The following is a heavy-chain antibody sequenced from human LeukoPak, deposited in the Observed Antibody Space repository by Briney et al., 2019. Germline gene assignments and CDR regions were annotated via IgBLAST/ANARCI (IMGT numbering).Heavy chain of an antibody. V-gene: IGHV1-8*01. Sequence: ASVKVSCKASGYTFTSYNINWVRQATGQGLEWMGWMNPNSGNTGYAQKFQGRVTMTRNTSISTAYMELSSLRSEDTAVYYCARSLIVVVLSSYYYYYGMDVWGQGTTVTVSS. CDR3: ARSLIVVVLSSYYYYYGMDV. CDR1: GYTFTSYN. J-gene: IGHJ6*02. CDR2: MNPNSGNT. D-gene: IGHD3-22*01.